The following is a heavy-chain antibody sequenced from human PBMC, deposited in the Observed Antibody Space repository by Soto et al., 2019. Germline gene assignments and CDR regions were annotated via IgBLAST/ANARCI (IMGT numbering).Heavy chain of an antibody. Sequence: SVKVSCKAFCVTLSNYGISWVRQAPGQGLEYMGGIIPIFGTAKYAQKFQDRVTITADNPSTTTYMELSSLRSDDTAVYYCARDRDMVVEVAAGFGMDVWGQGTTVTVSS. J-gene: IGHJ6*02. CDR3: ARDRDMVVEVAAGFGMDV. CDR2: IIPIFGTA. CDR1: CVTLSNYG. V-gene: IGHV1-69*06. D-gene: IGHD2-15*01.